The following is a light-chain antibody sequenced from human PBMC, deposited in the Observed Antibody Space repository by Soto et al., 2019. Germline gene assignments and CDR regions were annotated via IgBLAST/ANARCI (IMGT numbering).Light chain of an antibody. CDR2: EVS. J-gene: IGLJ1*01. V-gene: IGLV2-18*02. CDR1: TSDVGSYNR. Sequence: QSLLTQPPSLFGSPGQSVTISFTGTTSDVGSYNRVSWYQQPPGTAPKLMIYEVSNRPSGVPDRFSGSKSGNTASLTISGLQPEDEADYYCNSYTSSNTYVFGTGTRSPS. CDR3: NSYTSSNTYV.